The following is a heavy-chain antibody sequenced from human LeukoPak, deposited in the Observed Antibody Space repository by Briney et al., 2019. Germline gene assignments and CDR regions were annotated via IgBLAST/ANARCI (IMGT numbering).Heavy chain of an antibody. D-gene: IGHD5-12*01. CDR1: GFTVSSNY. CDR3: ARERYSGYDSYFDY. Sequence: GGSLRLSCAASGFTVSSNYMSWVRQAPGKGLEWVSVTYSGGSTYYAGSVKGRFTISRDNSKNTLYLQMNSLRAEDTAVYYCARERYSGYDSYFDYWGQGTLVTVSS. V-gene: IGHV3-53*01. J-gene: IGHJ4*02. CDR2: TYSGGST.